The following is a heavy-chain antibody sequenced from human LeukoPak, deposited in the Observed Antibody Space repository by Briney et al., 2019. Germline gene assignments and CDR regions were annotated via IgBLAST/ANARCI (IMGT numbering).Heavy chain of an antibody. J-gene: IGHJ6*02. D-gene: IGHD5-12*01. CDR1: GFTFSSYS. CDR2: ISSSSSYT. V-gene: IGHV3-21*01. CDR3: ARELGGYPPYYYYGMDV. Sequence: GGSLRLSCAASGFTFSSYSMNWVRQAPGKGLEWVSSISSSSSYTYYADSVKGRFTISRDNAKNSLYLQMNSLRAEDTAVYYCARELGGYPPYYYYGMDVWGQGTTVTVSS.